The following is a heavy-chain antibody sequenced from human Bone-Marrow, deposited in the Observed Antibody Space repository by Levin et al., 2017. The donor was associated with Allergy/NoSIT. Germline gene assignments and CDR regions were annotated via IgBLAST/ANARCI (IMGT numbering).Heavy chain of an antibody. D-gene: IGHD1-26*01. J-gene: IGHJ6*02. Sequence: PGGSLRLSCAASGFIFSDYYMDWVRQAPGKGLEWVGRIRNRANTYTPEYAASVKGRFSISRDDSKNSLFLQMNSLKTEDTAVYYCVSVGESYRYLDVWGQGTTVTVSS. CDR1: GFIFSDYY. V-gene: IGHV3-72*01. CDR3: VSVGESYRYLDV. CDR2: IRNRANTYTP.